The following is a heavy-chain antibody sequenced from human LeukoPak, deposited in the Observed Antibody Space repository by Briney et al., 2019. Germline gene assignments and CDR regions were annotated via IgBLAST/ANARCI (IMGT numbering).Heavy chain of an antibody. CDR3: ARWGYCNTTSCFDY. D-gene: IGHD2-2*01. V-gene: IGHV4-30-4*08. Sequence: SQTLSLTCTVSCGFISNGDYYWTWIRQPPGKGLEWIGYIYYSGTTYYNPSLKSRVAISVDTSKNQFSLKLNSVTAADTAVYYCARWGYCNTTSCFDYWGQRTLVTVSS. J-gene: IGHJ4*02. CDR1: CGFISNGDYY. CDR2: IYYSGTT.